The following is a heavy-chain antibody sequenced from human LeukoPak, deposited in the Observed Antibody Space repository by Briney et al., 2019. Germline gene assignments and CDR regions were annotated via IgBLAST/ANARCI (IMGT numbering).Heavy chain of an antibody. CDR1: GFTFSSYW. D-gene: IGHD3-22*01. CDR2: IKQDGSEK. Sequence: PGGSLRLSCAASGFTFSSYWMSWVRQAPGEGLEWVANIKQDGSEKYYVDSVKGRFTISRDNAKNSLYLQMNSLRAEDTAVYYCASVLVGRAGITMMGRLYYYYGMDVWGQGTTVTVSS. V-gene: IGHV3-7*01. CDR3: ASVLVGRAGITMMGRLYYYYGMDV. J-gene: IGHJ6*02.